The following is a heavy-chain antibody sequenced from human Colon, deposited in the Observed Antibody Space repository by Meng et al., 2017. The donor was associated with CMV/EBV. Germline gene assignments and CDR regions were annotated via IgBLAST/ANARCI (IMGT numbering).Heavy chain of an antibody. J-gene: IGHJ6*02. CDR1: GYTFTTYY. D-gene: IGHD1-26*01. V-gene: IGHV1-46*01. Sequence: ASVKVSCKASGYTFTTYYTHWVRQAPGQGLEWLGPISSDGRYTTYAQRFEGRVTMTRDTSTSAVYMDLRSLKSEDTAIYYCATVRGSYPGDYYDGMDVGGQRTPVTVSS. CDR3: ATVRGSYPGDYYDGMDV. CDR2: ISSDGRYT.